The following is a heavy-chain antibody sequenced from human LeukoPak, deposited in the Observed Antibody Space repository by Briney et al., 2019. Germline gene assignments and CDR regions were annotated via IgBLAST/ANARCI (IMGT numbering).Heavy chain of an antibody. D-gene: IGHD6-6*01. CDR3: ASAAYSSSSRDY. CDR1: GFTFSSYA. J-gene: IGHJ4*02. Sequence: GKSLRLSCAASGFTFSSYAMHWVRQAPGKGLEWVAVISYDGSNKYYADSVKGRFTISRDNSKNTLYLQMNSLRAEDTAVYYCASAAYSSSSRDYWGQGTLVTVSS. CDR2: ISYDGSNK. V-gene: IGHV3-30-3*01.